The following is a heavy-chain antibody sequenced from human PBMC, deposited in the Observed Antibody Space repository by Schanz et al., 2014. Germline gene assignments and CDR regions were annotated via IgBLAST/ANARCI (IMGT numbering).Heavy chain of an antibody. Sequence: EVQLVESGGGLVQPGGSLRLSCAASGFTFSSYWMSWVRQAPGKGLEWLGRTRNKANSYTTGYAASVKGRFTISRDESKNSLYLQMNSLKTEDTAVYYCAKRVVVVGKIYYFDYWGQGTLVTVSS. CDR3: AKRVVVVGKIYYFDY. CDR2: TRNKANSYTT. D-gene: IGHD2-15*01. V-gene: IGHV3-72*01. J-gene: IGHJ4*02. CDR1: GFTFSSYW.